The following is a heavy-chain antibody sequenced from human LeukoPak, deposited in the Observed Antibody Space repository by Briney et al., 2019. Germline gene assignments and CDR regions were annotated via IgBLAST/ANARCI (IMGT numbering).Heavy chain of an antibody. D-gene: IGHD3-16*01. V-gene: IGHV3-48*01. CDR1: GFTFSSYS. CDR2: ISSSSSTI. CDR3: ARDGGQTARGY. J-gene: IGHJ4*02. Sequence: GSLRLSCAASGFTFSSYSMNWVRQAPGKGLEWVSYISSSSSTIYYADSVKGRFTISRDNAKNSLYLQMNSLRAEDTAVYYCARDGGQTARGYWGRGTLVTVSS.